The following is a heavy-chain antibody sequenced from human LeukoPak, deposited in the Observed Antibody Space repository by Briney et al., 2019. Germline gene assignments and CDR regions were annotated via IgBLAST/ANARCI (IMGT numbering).Heavy chain of an antibody. D-gene: IGHD2-15*01. CDR2: INPNSGDT. CDR1: GYTFTGYY. CDR3: ASKGAGHCYDASCMGSFDL. V-gene: IGHV1-2*02. Sequence: ASVKVSCKASGYTFTGYYIHWVRQAPGQGLEWMGWINPNSGDTNSAQNFQGRVIMTRDTSITTAYMELSRLKSDDTALYYCASKGAGHCYDASCMGSFDLWGQGTTVAVSS. J-gene: IGHJ3*01.